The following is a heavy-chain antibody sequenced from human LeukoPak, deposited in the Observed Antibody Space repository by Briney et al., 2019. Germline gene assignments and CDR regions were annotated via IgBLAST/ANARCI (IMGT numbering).Heavy chain of an antibody. V-gene: IGHV1-2*02. Sequence: ASVKVSCKASGYTFTGYYMHWVRQAPGQGLEWMGWINPNSGGTNYAQKFQGRVTMTRDTSISTAYTELSRLRSDDTAVYYCARVLSYGDYTGMDVWGQGTTVTVSS. CDR1: GYTFTGYY. J-gene: IGHJ6*02. D-gene: IGHD4-17*01. CDR3: ARVLSYGDYTGMDV. CDR2: INPNSGGT.